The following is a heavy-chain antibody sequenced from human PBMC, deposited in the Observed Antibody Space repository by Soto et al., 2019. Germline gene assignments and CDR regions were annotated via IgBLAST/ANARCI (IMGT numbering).Heavy chain of an antibody. D-gene: IGHD3-9*01. CDR3: VTDRTSSNFDRYDYNGMEV. J-gene: IGHJ6*01. Sequence: SETLSLTCTFSGGSINSAAYYCTWIGQHPGEGLEWIGYINYSGNTNYNPSLQSRVTISADVSKNQFSLRLTSVTAADPAVYYCVTDRTSSNFDRYDYNGMEVWGQGTAVSVS. V-gene: IGHV4-31*03. CDR2: INYSGNT. CDR1: GGSINSAAYY.